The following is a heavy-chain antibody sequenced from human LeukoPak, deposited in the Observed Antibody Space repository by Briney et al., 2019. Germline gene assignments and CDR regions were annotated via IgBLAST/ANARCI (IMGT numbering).Heavy chain of an antibody. V-gene: IGHV3-7*01. CDR2: IKRDGSQK. J-gene: IGHJ5*02. Sequence: GGSLRLSCAAPGFSFSSNWMGWVRQAPGKGLEWVAHIKRDGSQKYYLDSVKGRFTISRDNAKNSLYLQMNSLRVEDTAVYYLARLGMEVGGPNWFDPWGQGTLVTVSS. CDR1: GFSFSSNW. CDR3: ARLGMEVGGPNWFDP. D-gene: IGHD1-1*01.